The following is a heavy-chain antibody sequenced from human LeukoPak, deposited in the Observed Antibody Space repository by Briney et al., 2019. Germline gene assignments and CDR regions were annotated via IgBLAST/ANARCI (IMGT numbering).Heavy chain of an antibody. D-gene: IGHD5-18*01. CDR2: ISGSGGST. CDR1: GFTFSSYA. CDR3: AKESGPKRLWLLPCDY. Sequence: GGSLRLSCAASGFTFSSYAMSWVRQAPGKGLEWVSAISGSGGSTYYADSVKGRFTISRDNSKNTLYLQMNSLRAEDTAVYYCAKESGPKRLWLLPCDYWGQGTLVTVSS. J-gene: IGHJ4*02. V-gene: IGHV3-23*01.